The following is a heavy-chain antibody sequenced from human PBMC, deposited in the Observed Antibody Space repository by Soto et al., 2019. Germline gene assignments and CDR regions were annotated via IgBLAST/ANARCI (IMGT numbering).Heavy chain of an antibody. J-gene: IGHJ6*02. CDR1: CGSSSSYY. D-gene: IGHD1-26*01. V-gene: IGHV4-59*08. CDR3: ARQGWLLAYYYGMDV. CDR2: IYYSGST. Sequence: SETLSLTCTVSCGSSSSYYLSWIRQPPGKGLEWIGYIYYSGSTNYNPSLKSRVTISVDTSKNQFSLKLSSVTAADTAVYYCARQGWLLAYYYGMDVWGQGTTVTVSS.